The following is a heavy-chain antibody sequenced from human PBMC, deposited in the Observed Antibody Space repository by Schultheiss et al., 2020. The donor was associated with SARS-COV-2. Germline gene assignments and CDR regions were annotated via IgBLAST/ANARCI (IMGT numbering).Heavy chain of an antibody. CDR2: IYYSGST. Sequence: SETLSLTCTVSGGSISSSSYYWNWIRQPPGKGLEWIGYIYYSGSTYYNPSLKSRVTISVDTSKNQFSLKLSSVTAADTAVYYCATRYGSGSYYREYYFDYWGQGTLVTVSS. D-gene: IGHD3-10*01. CDR1: GGSISSSSYY. CDR3: ATRYGSGSYYREYYFDY. V-gene: IGHV4-61*05. J-gene: IGHJ4*02.